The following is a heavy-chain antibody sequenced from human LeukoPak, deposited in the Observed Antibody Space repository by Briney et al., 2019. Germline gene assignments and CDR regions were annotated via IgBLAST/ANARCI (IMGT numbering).Heavy chain of an antibody. CDR3: ARAQLGYQLLLDY. Sequence: SVKVSCKASGGTFSSYAIGWVRQAPGQGLEWMGGIIPIFGTANYAQKFQGRVTITADKSTSTAYMELSSLRSEDTAVYYCARAQLGYQLLLDYWGQGTLVTVSS. CDR2: IIPIFGTA. V-gene: IGHV1-69*06. CDR1: GGTFSSYA. D-gene: IGHD2-2*01. J-gene: IGHJ4*02.